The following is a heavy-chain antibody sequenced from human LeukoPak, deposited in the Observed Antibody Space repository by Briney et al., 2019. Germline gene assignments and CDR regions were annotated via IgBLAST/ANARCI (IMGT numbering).Heavy chain of an antibody. D-gene: IGHD6-13*01. CDR3: ARAYRSSWYANWFDP. CDR2: MYTSGST. V-gene: IGHV4-61*02. J-gene: IGHJ5*02. CDR1: GGSISSGSYY. Sequence: PSETLSLTCTVSGGSISSGSYYWSWIRQPAGQGLEYIGRMYTSGSTNYNPSLKSRITVSVDTSKNQFSLKLSSVTAADTAVYFCARAYRSSWYANWFDPWGQGTLVTVSS.